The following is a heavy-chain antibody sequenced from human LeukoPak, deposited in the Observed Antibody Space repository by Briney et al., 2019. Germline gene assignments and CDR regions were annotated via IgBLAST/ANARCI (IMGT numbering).Heavy chain of an antibody. CDR3: ARELGRVVVPAASMDV. CDR1: GFTFSSYG. D-gene: IGHD2-2*01. CDR2: IWYDGSNK. V-gene: IGHV3-33*01. J-gene: IGHJ6*02. Sequence: GGSLRLSCAASGFTFSSYGMHWVRRAPGKGREWVAVIWYDGSNKYYADSVKGRFTISRDNSKNTLYLQMNSLRAEDTAVYYCARELGRVVVPAASMDVWGQGTTVTVSS.